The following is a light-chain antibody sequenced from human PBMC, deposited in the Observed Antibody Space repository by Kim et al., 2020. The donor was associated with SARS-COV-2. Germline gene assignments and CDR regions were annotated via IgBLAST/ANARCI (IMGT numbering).Light chain of an antibody. CDR2: EVT. Sequence: QPVTLSCTGTSRAIGTYSRFSWYQQPPATAPKLIIYEVTNRPSGVPARFSGSKSGNTASLTISGLQAEDEADYYCTSYTNSSPYVVFGGGTQLTVL. CDR3: TSYTNSSPYVV. V-gene: IGLV2-18*02. CDR1: SRAIGTYSR. J-gene: IGLJ2*01.